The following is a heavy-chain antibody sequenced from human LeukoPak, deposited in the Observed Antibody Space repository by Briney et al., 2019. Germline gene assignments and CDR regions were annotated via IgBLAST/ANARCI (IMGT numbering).Heavy chain of an antibody. CDR1: GFTFSSYG. Sequence: PGGSLRLSCAASGFTFSSYGMHWVRQAPGKGLEGVAVIWYDGSNKYYADSVKGRFTISRDNSKNTLYLQMNSLRAEDTAVYYCARDCNRYYYGSGSPGVDYWGQGTLVTVSS. D-gene: IGHD3-10*01. V-gene: IGHV3-33*01. J-gene: IGHJ4*02. CDR3: ARDCNRYYYGSGSPGVDY. CDR2: IWYDGSNK.